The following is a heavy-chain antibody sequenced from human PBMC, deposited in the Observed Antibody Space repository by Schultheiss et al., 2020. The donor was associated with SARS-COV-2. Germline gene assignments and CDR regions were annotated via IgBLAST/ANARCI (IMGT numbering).Heavy chain of an antibody. J-gene: IGHJ3*02. D-gene: IGHD6-6*01. V-gene: IGHV4-4*07. CDR1: GGSISSYY. CDR3: ARVGDSSSAVGAFDI. Sequence: SETLSLTCTVSGGSISSYYWSWIRQPAGKGLEWIGRIYTSGSTNYNPSLKSRVTMSVDTSKNQFSLKLSSVTAADTAVYYCARVGDSSSAVGAFDIWGQGTMVTVSS. CDR2: IYTSGST.